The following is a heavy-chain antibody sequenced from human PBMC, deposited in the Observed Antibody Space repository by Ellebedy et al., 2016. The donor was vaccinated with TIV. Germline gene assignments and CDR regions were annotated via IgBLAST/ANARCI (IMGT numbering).Heavy chain of an antibody. J-gene: IGHJ4*02. D-gene: IGHD1-14*01. V-gene: IGHV3-23*01. Sequence: PGGSLRLSCAASGFSFSTYAMSWVRQAPGKGLEWVSAIGGSGRATNYADSVRGRFTISRDNSKNTLFLYMNNLRVEDTGVYFCAKFPSVTTPGADFWGQGTLVTVSS. CDR2: IGGSGRAT. CDR3: AKFPSVTTPGADF. CDR1: GFSFSTYA.